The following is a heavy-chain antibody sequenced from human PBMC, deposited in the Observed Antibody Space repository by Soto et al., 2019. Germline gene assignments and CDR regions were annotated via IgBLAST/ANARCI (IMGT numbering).Heavy chain of an antibody. D-gene: IGHD1-1*01. CDR3: ARPAVNDLDADSSAFDI. Sequence: QVQLVQSGAEVKEPGSSVKVSCKVSGGTFSSQTINWVRQVPGQGLEWMGSVIPIIGEGKYAQSFLGRVTIPADRSTRTAYMERSSLRSEDTAVFYGARPAVNDLDADSSAFDIWGQGTMVTVSS. CDR2: VIPIIGEG. CDR1: GGTFSSQT. V-gene: IGHV1-69*02. J-gene: IGHJ3*02.